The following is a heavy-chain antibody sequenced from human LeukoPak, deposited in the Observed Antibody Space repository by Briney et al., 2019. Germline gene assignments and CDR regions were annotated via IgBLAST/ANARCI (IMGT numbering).Heavy chain of an antibody. Sequence: GGSLRLSCAASGFTLSSYAIHWVRQAPGKGLEWVALFSYDGSTKRYADSVKGRFTISRDDSKNTLYLQMTSLRNEDTAVYYCARGKSSISGYDYVLADWGQGTLVTVSS. CDR3: ARGKSSISGYDYVLAD. J-gene: IGHJ4*02. D-gene: IGHD5-12*01. CDR1: GFTLSSYA. V-gene: IGHV3-30*01. CDR2: FSYDGSTK.